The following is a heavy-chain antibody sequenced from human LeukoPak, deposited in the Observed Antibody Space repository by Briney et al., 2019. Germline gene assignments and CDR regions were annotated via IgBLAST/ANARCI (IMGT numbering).Heavy chain of an antibody. CDR2: ISSSSSYI. V-gene: IGHV3-21*01. D-gene: IGHD2-2*01. J-gene: IGHJ6*02. CDR1: GFTFSSYS. CDR3: ARESSVATRQLLAYYYYGMDV. Sequence: PGGSLRLSCAASGFTFSSYSMNWVRQAPGKGLEWVSSISSSSSYIYYADSVKGRFTISRDNAKNSLYLQMNSLRAEDTAVYYCARESSVATRQLLAYYYYGMDVWGQGTTVTVSS.